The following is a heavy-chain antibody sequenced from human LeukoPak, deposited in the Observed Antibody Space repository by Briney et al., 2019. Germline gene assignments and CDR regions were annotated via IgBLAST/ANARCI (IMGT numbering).Heavy chain of an antibody. V-gene: IGHV4-59*01. D-gene: IGHD3-3*01. J-gene: IGHJ4*02. CDR3: ARANFWSGYPYFDY. CDR2: IYYSGST. Sequence: SQTLSLTCTVSGGSISSYYWSWIRQPPGKGLEWIGYIYYSGSTNYNPSLKSRVTISVDTSKNQFSLKLSSVTAADTAVYYCARANFWSGYPYFDYWGQGTLVTVSS. CDR1: GGSISSYY.